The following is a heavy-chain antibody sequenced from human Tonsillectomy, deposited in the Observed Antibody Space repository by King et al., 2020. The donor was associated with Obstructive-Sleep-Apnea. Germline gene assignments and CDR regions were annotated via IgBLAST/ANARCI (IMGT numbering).Heavy chain of an antibody. Sequence: VQLVEAGGGLVQPGGSLRLSCAASGFTFSSYDMPWVRQATGKGLEWVSAIGTAGDTYYPGSVKGRFTLSRENAKNSLYLQMNSLRAGDTAVYYCARVGYDSSGYLYWYFDLWGRGTLVTVSS. V-gene: IGHV3-13*01. CDR2: IGTAGDT. CDR3: ARVGYDSSGYLYWYFDL. D-gene: IGHD3-22*01. CDR1: GFTFSSYD. J-gene: IGHJ2*01.